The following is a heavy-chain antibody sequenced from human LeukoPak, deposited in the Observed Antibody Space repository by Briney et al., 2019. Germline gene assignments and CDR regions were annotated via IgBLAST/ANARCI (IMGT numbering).Heavy chain of an antibody. Sequence: GGSLRLSCAASGFTFSSYGMHWGRQAPGKGLEWVAVIWYDGSHKFYGGSVKGRFTISRDNSKNTLFLQMDSLRADDTAVYYCAREGDSSSWTFDYWGQGTLVTVSS. J-gene: IGHJ4*02. D-gene: IGHD6-13*01. V-gene: IGHV3-33*01. CDR1: GFTFSSYG. CDR3: AREGDSSSWTFDY. CDR2: IWYDGSHK.